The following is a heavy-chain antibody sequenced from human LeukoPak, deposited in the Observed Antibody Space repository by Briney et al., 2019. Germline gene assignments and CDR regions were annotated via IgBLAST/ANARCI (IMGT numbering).Heavy chain of an antibody. J-gene: IGHJ5*02. CDR1: GFISSNYA. Sequence: GGSLRLSCAASGFISSNYAMTWVRQAPGKGLEWVSAISGSGSHPFYADSVTGRFTISRDNSNDMVYLHMSSLRAEDTAVYYCASGYASGTYVSVSWGQGTLVTVSS. CDR3: ASGYASGTYVSVS. CDR2: ISGSGSHP. D-gene: IGHD3-10*01. V-gene: IGHV3-23*01.